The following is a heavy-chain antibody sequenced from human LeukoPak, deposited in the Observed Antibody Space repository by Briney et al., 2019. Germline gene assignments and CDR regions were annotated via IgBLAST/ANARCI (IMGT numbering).Heavy chain of an antibody. Sequence: PGGSLRLSCAASGFTFSSYEMNWVRQAPGKGLEWVSYISSSGSTIYYADSVKGRFTISRDNAKNSLYLQMNSLRAEDTAVYYCARERGLRWLQLLANDYWGQGTLVTVSS. CDR2: ISSSGSTI. J-gene: IGHJ4*02. CDR1: GFTFSSYE. CDR3: ARERGLRWLQLLANDY. V-gene: IGHV3-48*03. D-gene: IGHD5-24*01.